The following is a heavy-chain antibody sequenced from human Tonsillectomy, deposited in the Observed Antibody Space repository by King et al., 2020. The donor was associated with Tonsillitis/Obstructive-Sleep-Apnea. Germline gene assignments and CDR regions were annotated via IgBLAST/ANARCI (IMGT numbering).Heavy chain of an antibody. CDR2: ICYSGST. D-gene: IGHD2-8*01. Sequence: LQLQESGPGLAKPSETLSLTCTVSGGSISTYCWSWIRQPPGKGLEWIGYICYSGSTNYNPSLTSRVTISVDTSKNQFSLKLSSVTAADTAVYYCARDMVLEAGGDAFDIWGQGTMVTVSS. V-gene: IGHV4-59*01. J-gene: IGHJ3*02. CDR1: GGSISTYC. CDR3: ARDMVLEAGGDAFDI.